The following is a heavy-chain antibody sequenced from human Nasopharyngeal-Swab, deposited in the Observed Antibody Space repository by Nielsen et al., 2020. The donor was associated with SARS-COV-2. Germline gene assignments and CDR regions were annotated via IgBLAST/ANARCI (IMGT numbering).Heavy chain of an antibody. Sequence: GESPKISCAASGFTFSSYAMHWVRQAPGKGLEWVAVISYDGSNKYYADSVKGRFTISRDNSKNTLYLQMNSLRAEDTAVYYCARDRGGSYSFLFDYWGQGTLVTVSS. CDR1: GFTFSSYA. CDR2: ISYDGSNK. V-gene: IGHV3-30*04. CDR3: ARDRGGSYSFLFDY. D-gene: IGHD1-26*01. J-gene: IGHJ4*02.